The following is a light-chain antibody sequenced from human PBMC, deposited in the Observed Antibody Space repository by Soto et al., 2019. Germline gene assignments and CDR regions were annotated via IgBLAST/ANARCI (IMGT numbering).Light chain of an antibody. CDR1: RDIGDY. Sequence: DIQMAQSPSSLPASAGDRVTITCQASRDIGDYLSWYQHKPGRAPKLLIYDASTLETGVPSRFSGSKSGTDFTFTISSLQPEDIATYYCQHYYDVPLTFGGGTKVDIK. J-gene: IGKJ4*01. CDR3: QHYYDVPLT. CDR2: DAS. V-gene: IGKV1-33*01.